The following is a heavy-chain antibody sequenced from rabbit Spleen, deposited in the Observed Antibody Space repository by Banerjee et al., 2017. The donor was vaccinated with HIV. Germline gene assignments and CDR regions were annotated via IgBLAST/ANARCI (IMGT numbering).Heavy chain of an antibody. J-gene: IGHJ6*01. D-gene: IGHD1-1*01. CDR2: TAAGRSTFT. CDR1: GFSFSSNDY. V-gene: IGHV1S40*01. CDR3: ARDTSSSFSSYGMDL. Sequence: QSLEESGGGLVQPEGSLTLTCTTSGFSFSSNDYMCWVRQAPGKGLEWIACTAAGRSTFTYYATWAKGRFTCSKASSTTVTLQMTSLTAADTATYFCARDTSSSFSSYGMDLWGQGTLVTVS.